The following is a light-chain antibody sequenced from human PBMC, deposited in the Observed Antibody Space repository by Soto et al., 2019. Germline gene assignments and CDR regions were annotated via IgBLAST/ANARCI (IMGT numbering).Light chain of an antibody. CDR1: SSDVGGYDY. V-gene: IGLV2-14*03. CDR3: SSFTSNNTRV. J-gene: IGLJ2*01. CDR2: DVS. Sequence: QSALTQPASVSGSPGQSITISCTGTSSDVGGYDYVSWYQQHPGKVPKLLIYDVSDRPSGVSDRFSGSKSGNTASLTISGLQPEDEADYYCSSFTSNNTRVFGGGTKLTFL.